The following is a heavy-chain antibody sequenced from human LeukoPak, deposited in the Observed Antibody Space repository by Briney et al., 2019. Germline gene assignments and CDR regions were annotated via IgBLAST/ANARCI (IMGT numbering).Heavy chain of an antibody. V-gene: IGHV1-18*01. CDR2: ISAYNGNT. CDR3: ARVAPYYGSGNIPDY. Sequence: GASVKVSCKASGYTFTSYGISWVRQAPGQGLEWMGWISAYNGNTNYAQKLQGRVTMTTDTSTSTAYMELRSLRSDDTAVYYCARVAPYYGSGNIPDYWGQGTLVTVSS. D-gene: IGHD3-10*01. J-gene: IGHJ4*02. CDR1: GYTFTSYG.